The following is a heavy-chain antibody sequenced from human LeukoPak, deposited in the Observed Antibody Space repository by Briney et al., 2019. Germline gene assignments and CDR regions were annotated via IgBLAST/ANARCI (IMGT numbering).Heavy chain of an antibody. CDR2: IYTSGST. CDR1: GGSLSSGSHY. D-gene: IGHD4-11*01. J-gene: IGHJ4*02. Sequence: SQTLSLTCTVSGGSLSSGSHYWSWIRQPAGKRLEWIGRIYTSGSTNYNPPLKSRVTISVDTSKNQFSLKLSSVTAADTAVYYCARTLSGSNYDYWGQGTLVTVSS. V-gene: IGHV4-61*02. CDR3: ARTLSGSNYDY.